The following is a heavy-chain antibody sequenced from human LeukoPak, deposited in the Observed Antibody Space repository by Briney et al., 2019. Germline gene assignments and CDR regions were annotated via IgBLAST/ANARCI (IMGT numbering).Heavy chain of an antibody. CDR2: INTNTGNP. D-gene: IGHD6-13*01. Sequence: ASVKVSCKASGYIFTNYAMNWVRQAPGQGLEWMGWINTNTGNPTYAQGFTGRFVFSLNTSVSTAYLQINSLKAEDTAVYYCAAGNWFDPWGQGTLVTVSS. V-gene: IGHV7-4-1*02. J-gene: IGHJ5*02. CDR3: AAGNWFDP. CDR1: GYIFTNYA.